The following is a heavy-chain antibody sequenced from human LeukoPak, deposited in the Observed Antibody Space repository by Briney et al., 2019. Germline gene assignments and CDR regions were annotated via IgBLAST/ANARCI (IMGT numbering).Heavy chain of an antibody. V-gene: IGHV3-23*01. CDR2: ISGSGGST. Sequence: PGGAVRLSCAGSGCTFSSSAMRGVGQAPGKGVEGVSAISGSGGSTYYADSVKGRFTISRDNAKKTLYLQMNRLRDKDTAVYYCAKFPSVITVSPIIDYWGQGTLVTVSS. J-gene: IGHJ4*02. D-gene: IGHD3-3*01. CDR1: GCTFSSSA. CDR3: AKFPSVITVSPIIDY.